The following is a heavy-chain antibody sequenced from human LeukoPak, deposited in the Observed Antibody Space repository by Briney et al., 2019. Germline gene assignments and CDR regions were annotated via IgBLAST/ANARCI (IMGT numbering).Heavy chain of an antibody. CDR2: IVPIVGIA. D-gene: IGHD3-16*02. J-gene: IGHJ4*02. Sequence: EASVKVSCKASGDTFNTYAITWVRQAPGQGLEWMGRIVPIVGIANYAQKFQGRVTITADKSTSTAYMELSSLRSEDTAVYYCARSTFGGVIVPPPDYWGQGTLVTVSS. CDR1: GDTFNTYA. CDR3: ARSTFGGVIVPPPDY. V-gene: IGHV1-69*04.